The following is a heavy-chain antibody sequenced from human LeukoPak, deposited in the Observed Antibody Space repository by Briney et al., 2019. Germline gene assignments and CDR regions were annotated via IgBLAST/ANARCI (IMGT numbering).Heavy chain of an antibody. CDR1: GYSISSGYY. V-gene: IGHV4-38-2*02. J-gene: IGHJ4*02. CDR3: ARSIYCTNGICSTHYFDS. CDR2: IHHSGST. D-gene: IGHD2-8*01. Sequence: PSETLSLNCTVSGYSISSGYYWGWIRQPPGKGLEWIGSIHHSGSTYYNPSLKSRVTISVDTSKNQFSLKLNSATAADTAVYYCARSIYCTNGICSTHYFDSWGQGTLVTVSS.